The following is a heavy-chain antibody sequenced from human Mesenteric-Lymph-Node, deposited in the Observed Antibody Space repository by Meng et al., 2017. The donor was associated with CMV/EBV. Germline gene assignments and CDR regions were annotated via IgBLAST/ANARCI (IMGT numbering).Heavy chain of an antibody. J-gene: IGHJ5*02. CDR1: SCS. Sequence: SCSLGWFRQPPRKGLEWLGGIYYSGGTFHNPSLKSRVTISVDTSKNQFSLKLSSVTAADTSVFYCARLADYDFWTGYHKWFDPWGQGTLVTVSS. D-gene: IGHD3-3*01. V-gene: IGHV4-39*01. CDR2: IYYSGGT. CDR3: ARLADYDFWTGYHKWFDP.